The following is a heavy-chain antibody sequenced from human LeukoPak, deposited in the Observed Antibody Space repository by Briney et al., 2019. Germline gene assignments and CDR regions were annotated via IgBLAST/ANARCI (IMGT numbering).Heavy chain of an antibody. CDR1: GFTFSSFG. V-gene: IGHV3-23*01. Sequence: GGFLRLSCAASGFTFSSFGMSWVRQAPGKGLEWVSTISRTGVATYYANSVKGRFTISRDNSKNTLYLQMNSLRAEDTAVYYCAKDHHRGSGSYYSLSTFDYWGQGTLVTVSS. CDR3: AKDHHRGSGSYYSLSTFDY. J-gene: IGHJ4*02. D-gene: IGHD1-26*01. CDR2: ISRTGVAT.